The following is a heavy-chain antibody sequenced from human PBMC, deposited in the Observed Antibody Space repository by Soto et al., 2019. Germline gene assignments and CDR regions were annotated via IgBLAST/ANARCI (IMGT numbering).Heavy chain of an antibody. CDR3: AGYRGAAAGTGLGL. CDR2: IWYDGSNK. V-gene: IGHV3-33*01. J-gene: IGHJ4*02. CDR1: GFTFSSYG. Sequence: GGSLRLSCAASGFTFSSYGMHWVRQAPGKGLEWVAVIWYDGSNKYYADSVKGRFTISKDNSKNTLYLQMNSLRAEDTAVYYCAGYRGAAAGTGLGLWGQGTLVTVSS. D-gene: IGHD6-13*01.